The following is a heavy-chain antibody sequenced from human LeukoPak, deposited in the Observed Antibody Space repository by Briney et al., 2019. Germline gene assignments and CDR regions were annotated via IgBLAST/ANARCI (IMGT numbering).Heavy chain of an antibody. CDR2: INPNSGGT. Sequence: ASVKVSCKVSGYTFTGYYMHWVRQAPGQGLEWMGWINPNSGGTNYAQKFQGRVTMTRDTSISTAYMELSRLRSDDTAVYYCAREGPNTAMGYYYYYYYYMDVWGKGTTVTVSS. CDR1: GYTFTGYY. D-gene: IGHD5-18*01. V-gene: IGHV1-2*02. J-gene: IGHJ6*03. CDR3: AREGPNTAMGYYYYYYYYMDV.